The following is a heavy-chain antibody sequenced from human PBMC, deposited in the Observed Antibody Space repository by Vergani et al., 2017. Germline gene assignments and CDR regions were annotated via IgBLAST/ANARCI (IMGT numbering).Heavy chain of an antibody. CDR1: GFTFSSYA. Sequence: EVQLLESGGGLVQPGGSLRLSCAASGFTFSSYAMSWVRQAPGKGLEWVSAISGSGGSTYYADSVKGRFTISRDNSKNTLYLQMNSLRDEDTAVYYCARDFCTNSVCYRRLGSYGMDVWGQGTTVTVSS. D-gene: IGHD2-8*01. CDR3: ARDFCTNSVCYRRLGSYGMDV. CDR2: ISGSGGST. V-gene: IGHV3-23*01. J-gene: IGHJ6*02.